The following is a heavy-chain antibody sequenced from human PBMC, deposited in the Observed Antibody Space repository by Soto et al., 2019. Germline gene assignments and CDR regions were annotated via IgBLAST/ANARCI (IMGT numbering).Heavy chain of an antibody. CDR1: GYTFTNYY. J-gene: IGHJ4*02. D-gene: IGHD2-8*02. CDR2: INPSSGGT. CDR3: ARSGGGVIDY. Sequence: QVQLLQSGAEVKKPGASVKVSCKASGYTFTNYYIHWVRQAPGQGLEGMGIINPSSGGTTNAQKFQDGVTMTRDTSTNTVYMELSSLRSEDTAIYFCARSGGGVIDYWGQGTLVTVSS. V-gene: IGHV1-46*01.